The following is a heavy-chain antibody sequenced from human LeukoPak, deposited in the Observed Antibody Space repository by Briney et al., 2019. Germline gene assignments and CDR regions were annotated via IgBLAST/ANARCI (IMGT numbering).Heavy chain of an antibody. CDR2: ISGSGGST. Sequence: GGSLRLSCAVSGFTFSSHAMSWVRQAPGKGLEWVSVISGSGGSTYYADSVKGRFTTSRNNSKNTLYLQMNSLRAEDTAVYYCAKALRAYCGGDCIRDYWGQGTLVTVS. J-gene: IGHJ4*02. CDR3: AKALRAYCGGDCIRDY. D-gene: IGHD2-21*02. CDR1: GFTFSSHA. V-gene: IGHV3-23*01.